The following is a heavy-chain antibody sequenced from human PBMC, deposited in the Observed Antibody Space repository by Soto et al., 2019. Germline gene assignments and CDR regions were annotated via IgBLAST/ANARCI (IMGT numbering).Heavy chain of an antibody. D-gene: IGHD5-18*01. V-gene: IGHV1-69*13. Sequence: SVKVSCKASGGTFYTYTFSWVRQAPGQGLEWMGSITPIYPTTNYAEKFQGRLTVTADGSTNTAYMELNSLTSEDTAVYYCARIHRYSFPTSDDLDSWGQGTLVTVSS. CDR1: GGTFYTYT. J-gene: IGHJ4*02. CDR3: ARIHRYSFPTSDDLDS. CDR2: ITPIYPTT.